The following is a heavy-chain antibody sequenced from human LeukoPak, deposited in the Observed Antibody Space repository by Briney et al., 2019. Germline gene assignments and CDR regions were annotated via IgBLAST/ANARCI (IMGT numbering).Heavy chain of an antibody. D-gene: IGHD2-8*01. Sequence: PSETLSLTCTVSGGFISSGSYYWSWIRQPPGKGLEWIGYIYYTGSTNYNSSLKSRVTISVDTSKNQFSLNLSSVTAADTAMYYCARAVLATKSEHWFDSWGQGTLVTVSS. CDR2: IYYTGST. J-gene: IGHJ5*01. V-gene: IGHV4-61*01. CDR3: ARAVLATKSEHWFDS. CDR1: GGFISSGSYY.